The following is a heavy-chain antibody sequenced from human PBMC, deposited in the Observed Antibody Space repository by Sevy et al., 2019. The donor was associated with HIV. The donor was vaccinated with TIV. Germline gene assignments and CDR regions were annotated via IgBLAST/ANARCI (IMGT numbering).Heavy chain of an antibody. Sequence: ASVKVSCKASGYTFTGYYMHWVRQAPGQGLAWMGWINPNSGGTNYAQKFQGRVTMTRDTSISTAYMELSRLRSDDTALYYCVRDMELVDEGTQEFYYWGQGTLVTVSS. V-gene: IGHV1-2*02. CDR2: INPNSGGT. D-gene: IGHD1-7*01. CDR1: GYTFTGYY. CDR3: VRDMELVDEGTQEFYY. J-gene: IGHJ4*02.